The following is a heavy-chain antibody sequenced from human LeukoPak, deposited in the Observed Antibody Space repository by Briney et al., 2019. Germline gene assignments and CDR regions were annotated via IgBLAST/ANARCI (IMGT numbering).Heavy chain of an antibody. CDR2: INHSGST. CDR3: ARAEGGATMVRGEDY. J-gene: IGHJ4*02. V-gene: IGHV4-34*01. Sequence: PSETLSLTCAVYGGSFSGYYWSWIRQPPGKGLEWIGEINHSGSTNYNPSLKSRVTISVDTSKNQFSLKLSSVTAADTAVYYCARAEGGATMVRGEDYWGQGTLVTVSS. D-gene: IGHD3-10*01. CDR1: GGSFSGYY.